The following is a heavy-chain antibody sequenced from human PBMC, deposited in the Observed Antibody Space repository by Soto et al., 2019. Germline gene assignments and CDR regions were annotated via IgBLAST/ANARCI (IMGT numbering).Heavy chain of an antibody. J-gene: IGHJ4*02. V-gene: IGHV1-69*02. D-gene: IGHD2-15*01. CDR2: IIPILGIA. Sequence: QVQLVQSGAEVKKPGSSVKVSCKASGGTFSSYTIGWVRQAPGQGLEWMGRIIPILGIANYAQKFLGRVTITADKSTSTAYMELSSLRSEDTAVYYCSSEGYCSGGSCYFDYWGQGTLVTVSS. CDR1: GGTFSSYT. CDR3: SSEGYCSGGSCYFDY.